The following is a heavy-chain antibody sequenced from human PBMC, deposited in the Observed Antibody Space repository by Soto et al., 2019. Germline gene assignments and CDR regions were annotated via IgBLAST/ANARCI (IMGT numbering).Heavy chain of an antibody. CDR1: GYSFTSYW. J-gene: IGHJ4*02. D-gene: IGHD3-22*01. CDR3: TTITVTLVHPDY. CDR2: IYPGDSDT. Sequence: PGESLKISCKGSGYSFTSYWIGWVRQMPGKGLEWMGIIYPGDSDTRYSPSFQGQVTISADKSISTAYLQMNSLKTDDTAVYYCTTITVTLVHPDYWGQGTLVTVSS. V-gene: IGHV5-51*01.